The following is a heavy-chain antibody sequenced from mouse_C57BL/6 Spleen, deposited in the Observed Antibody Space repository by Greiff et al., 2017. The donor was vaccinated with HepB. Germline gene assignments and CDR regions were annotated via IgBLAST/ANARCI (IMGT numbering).Heavy chain of an antibody. Sequence: QVQLKESGAELVRPGASVTLSCKASGYTFTDYEMHWVKQTPVHGLEWIGAIDPETGGTAYNQKFKGKAILTADKSSSTAYMELRSLTSEDSAVYYFTRYYYGSSYAPRAMDYWGQGTSVTVSS. CDR1: GYTFTDYE. V-gene: IGHV1-15*01. CDR3: TRYYYGSSYAPRAMDY. J-gene: IGHJ4*01. D-gene: IGHD1-1*01. CDR2: IDPETGGT.